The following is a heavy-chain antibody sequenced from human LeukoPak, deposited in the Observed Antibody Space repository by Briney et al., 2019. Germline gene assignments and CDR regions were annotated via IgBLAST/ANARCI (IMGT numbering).Heavy chain of an antibody. Sequence: GGSLRLSCAASGFTFSSYGMHWVRQAPGKGLEWVAVISYDGSNKYYADSVKGRFTISRDNSKNTLYLQMNSLRAEDTAVYYCASNVAAGYWGQGTLVTVSS. CDR1: GFTFSSYG. V-gene: IGHV3-30*03. D-gene: IGHD6-13*01. CDR2: ISYDGSNK. J-gene: IGHJ4*02. CDR3: ASNVAAGY.